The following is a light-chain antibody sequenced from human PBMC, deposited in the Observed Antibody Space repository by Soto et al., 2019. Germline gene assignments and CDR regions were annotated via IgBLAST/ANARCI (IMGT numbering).Light chain of an antibody. J-gene: IGKJ4*01. CDR1: QSVSSY. V-gene: IGKV3-11*01. CDR3: QQRSKWPLT. Sequence: EIVLTQSPATLSLSPGERATLSCRASQSVSSYLAWYQQKPGQAPRLLIYDASNRANGIPARFSGSGSGTDFTLTISSLEPEDFAVYYGQQRSKWPLTFGGGTKVEIK. CDR2: DAS.